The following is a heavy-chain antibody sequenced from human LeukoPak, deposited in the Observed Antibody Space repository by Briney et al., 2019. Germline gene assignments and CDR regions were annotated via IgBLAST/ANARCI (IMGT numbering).Heavy chain of an antibody. CDR1: GGSISSYY. CDR3: ARGSGPPLLLWFGEPRNSFDY. D-gene: IGHD3-10*01. J-gene: IGHJ4*02. Sequence: SETLSLTCTVSGGSISSYYWSWIRQPPGKGLEWIGYIFYSGSTNYNPSLKSRVTISVDTSKNQFSLKLSSVTAADTAVYYCARGSGPPLLLWFGEPRNSFDYWGQGTLVTVSS. CDR2: IFYSGST. V-gene: IGHV4-59*12.